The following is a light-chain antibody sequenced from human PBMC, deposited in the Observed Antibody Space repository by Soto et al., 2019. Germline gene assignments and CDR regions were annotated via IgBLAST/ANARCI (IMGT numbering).Light chain of an antibody. J-gene: IGKJ4*01. Sequence: DIQMTQSPSTLSASVGDTITITCRASRTINTYLNWFQQTPGEPPRLLIYGASTLHDGVPSRFSGSGYGADFTITISGLQPEDFASYHCKQIYSDLSCGGGTKV. CDR2: GAS. CDR3: KQIYSDLS. V-gene: IGKV1-39*01. CDR1: RTINTY.